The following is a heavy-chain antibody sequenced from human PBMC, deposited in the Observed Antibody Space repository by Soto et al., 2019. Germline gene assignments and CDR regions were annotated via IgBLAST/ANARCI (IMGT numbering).Heavy chain of an antibody. Sequence: GGSLRLSCAASGFTFSNSAMTWVRQALGKGPEWVSSIGRTNNTHYADSVKGRFAISRGNSQNTLYLQMNSLTAEDTAVYFCAKVDAYSYRTDHWRQGTLVTVSS. J-gene: IGHJ4*02. CDR2: IGRTNNT. V-gene: IGHV3-23*01. CDR3: AKVDAYSYRTDH. CDR1: GFTFSNSA. D-gene: IGHD3-16*02.